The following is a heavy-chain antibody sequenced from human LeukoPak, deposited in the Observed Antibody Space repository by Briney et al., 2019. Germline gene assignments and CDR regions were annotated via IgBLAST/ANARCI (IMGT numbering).Heavy chain of an antibody. V-gene: IGHV3-23*01. CDR2: IRGSGDST. J-gene: IGHJ3*02. CDR3: AKDRRSGPPDAFDM. CDR1: GLTFSSYG. Sequence: GGSLRLSCAASGLTFSSYGMSWVRQGPGKELEWVSAIRGSGDSTYYVDSVKGRFTISRDHSKNTVYLQMNSLGAEDTAVYYCAKDRRSGPPDAFDMWGQGTMVTVSS. D-gene: IGHD3-10*01.